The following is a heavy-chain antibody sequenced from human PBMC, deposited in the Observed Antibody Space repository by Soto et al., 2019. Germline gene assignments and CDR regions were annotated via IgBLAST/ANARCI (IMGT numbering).Heavy chain of an antibody. D-gene: IGHD3-22*01. CDR1: GYTFTSYG. V-gene: IGHV1-18*01. J-gene: IGHJ4*02. Sequence: QVQLVQSVAEVKKPGASVKVSCKASGYTFTSYGISWVRQAPGQGLEWMGRISTYNGNTNYAQKLQGRVTMTTDTSTSTAYMELRSLRSDDTAVYYCAREKTGPNRPYYYESSGYGYWGQGTLVTVSS. CDR2: ISTYNGNT. CDR3: AREKTGPNRPYYYESSGYGY.